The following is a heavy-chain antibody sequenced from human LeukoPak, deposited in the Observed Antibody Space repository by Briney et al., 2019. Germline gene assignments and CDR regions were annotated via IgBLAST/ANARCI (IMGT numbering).Heavy chain of an antibody. Sequence: PGRSLRLSRAASGSTLSSDVMNGVRPAPGKGLDWLSYINASGTTTYQADSVKGRLTRSRDNAKKSLYLQMNSLRAEDTAVYYCARDHCSSNSCFFDYWGQGPLVTVSP. CDR2: INASGTTT. CDR3: ARDHCSSNSCFFDY. D-gene: IGHD2-2*01. V-gene: IGHV3-48*03. J-gene: IGHJ4*02. CDR1: GSTLSSDV.